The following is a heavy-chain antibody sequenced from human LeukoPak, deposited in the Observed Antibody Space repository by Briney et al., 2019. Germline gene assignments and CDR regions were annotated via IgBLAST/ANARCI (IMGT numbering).Heavy chain of an antibody. V-gene: IGHV4-30-4*01. J-gene: IGHJ3*02. Sequence: PSETLSLTCTVSGGSISSGDYYWSWIRQPPGKGLEWIGYIYYSGSTYYNPSLKSRVTISVDTSKNQFSLKLSSVTAADTAVYYCARDKLWYAFDIWGQGTMVTVSS. D-gene: IGHD3-10*01. CDR1: GGSISSGDYY. CDR3: ARDKLWYAFDI. CDR2: IYYSGST.